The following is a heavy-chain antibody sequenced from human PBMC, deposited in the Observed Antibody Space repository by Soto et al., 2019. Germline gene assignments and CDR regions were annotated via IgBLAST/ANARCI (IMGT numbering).Heavy chain of an antibody. CDR3: VRGDGDRYDGHGDLGRH. CDR1: GFTFSIYW. J-gene: IGHJ4*02. Sequence: EVQLVESGGGLVQPGGSLRLSCAASGFTFSIYWMHWVRQAPGKGLVWVSRMNMDGSRTSYADFAKGRFTISRDDAKSTVYLQMSKLRAEDTAVYYCVRGDGDRYDGHGDLGRHWGQGTLVTVSS. CDR2: MNMDGSRT. V-gene: IGHV3-74*01. D-gene: IGHD3-16*02.